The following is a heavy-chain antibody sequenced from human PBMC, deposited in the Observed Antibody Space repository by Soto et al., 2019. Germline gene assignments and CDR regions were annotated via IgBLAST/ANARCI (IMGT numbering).Heavy chain of an antibody. D-gene: IGHD6-13*01. J-gene: IGHJ4*02. CDR2: INDDGSMT. CDR3: VRLNPGTAAFDY. Sequence: VQLVESGGGLVQPGGSLRLSCAASGFTLNSNWMHWVRQAPGKGLVWVSRINDDGSMTNYADSVRSRFTISRDNAKSTLYLQLNSLRAEDTAVYYCVRLNPGTAAFDYWGQGTLVTVSS. V-gene: IGHV3-74*01. CDR1: GFTLNSNW.